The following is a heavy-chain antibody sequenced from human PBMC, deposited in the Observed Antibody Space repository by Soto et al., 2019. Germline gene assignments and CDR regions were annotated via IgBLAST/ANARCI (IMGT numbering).Heavy chain of an antibody. CDR2: IYYSGNT. J-gene: IGHJ4*02. CDR1: GGSISSTSYY. V-gene: IGHV4-39*01. CDR3: ARLPLFYYDGTFDY. Sequence: SETLSLTCTVSGGSISSTSYYWGWIRQPPGRGLEWIGTIYYSGNTYYNPSLKSRVTISVDTSKNQFSLKLSSVTAADTAVYYCARLPLFYYDGTFDYWGQGTLVTVPS. D-gene: IGHD3-22*01.